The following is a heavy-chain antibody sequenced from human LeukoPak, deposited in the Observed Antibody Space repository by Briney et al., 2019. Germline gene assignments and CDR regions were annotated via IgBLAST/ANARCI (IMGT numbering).Heavy chain of an antibody. D-gene: IGHD3-10*01. J-gene: IGHJ4*02. CDR2: IKQDGSEK. CDR1: GFIFNNYW. CDR3: ARAGRWDTSIDY. Sequence: KPGGSLRLSCAASGFIFNNYWMTWARQAPGKGLEWVAHIKQDGSEKNYVDSVEGRFTISRDNAKNSLYLQMNSLRAEDSAVYYCARAGRWDTSIDYWGQGTLVTVSS. V-gene: IGHV3-7*04.